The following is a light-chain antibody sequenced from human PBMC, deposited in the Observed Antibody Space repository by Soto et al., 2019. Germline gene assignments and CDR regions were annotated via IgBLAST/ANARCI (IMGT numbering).Light chain of an antibody. CDR3: NAYTSNSTQD. V-gene: IGLV2-14*03. Sequence: QSPLTQPASVCGSPGHCGSSIFNGTSSDVGGYNFVSWYQCHPGKAPKLMIYDVSNRPSGASTRFSGSKSGNTASLTISGLQAEDEADYYCNAYTSNSTQDFATGTEVTV. CDR1: SSDVGGYNF. J-gene: IGLJ1*01. CDR2: DVS.